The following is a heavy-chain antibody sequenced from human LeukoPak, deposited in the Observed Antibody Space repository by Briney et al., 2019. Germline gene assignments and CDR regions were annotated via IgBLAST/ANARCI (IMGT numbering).Heavy chain of an antibody. Sequence: GESLKISCKGSGYTFTGYYMHWVRQAPGQGLEWMGWINPNSGGTNYAQKFQGRVTMTRDTSISTAYMELSRLRSDGTAVYYCARLRNRFMALDYWGQGTLVTVSS. V-gene: IGHV1-2*02. CDR1: GYTFTGYY. CDR3: ARLRNRFMALDY. CDR2: INPNSGGT. D-gene: IGHD1-14*01. J-gene: IGHJ4*02.